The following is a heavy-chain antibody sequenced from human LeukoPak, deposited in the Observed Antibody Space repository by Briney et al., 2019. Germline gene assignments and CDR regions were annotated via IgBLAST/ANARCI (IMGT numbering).Heavy chain of an antibody. CDR1: GFTFSSYW. CDR3: ARDGDSGYDPPARAYVN. Sequence: GGSLRLSCAASGFTFSSYWMHWVRQAPGKGLVWVSRINTDGSSTSYGDSVKGRFTTSRDNAKNTLYLQMSSLRAEDTAVYYCARDGDSGYDPPARAYVNWGQGTLVTVSS. D-gene: IGHD5-12*01. V-gene: IGHV3-74*01. CDR2: INTDGSST. J-gene: IGHJ4*02.